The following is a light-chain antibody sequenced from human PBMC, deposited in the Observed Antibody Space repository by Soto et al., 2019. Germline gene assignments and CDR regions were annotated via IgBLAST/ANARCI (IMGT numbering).Light chain of an antibody. CDR3: PQYGSSPPYT. CDR2: GAS. J-gene: IGKJ2*01. Sequence: EMVLTQSPGTLSLSPGERATLSCRASQSVSGSYLAWYQQKPGQAPRLLIYGASSRAAGIPDRFSGSGSGADFTLSISRLEPEDSAVYYCPQYGSSPPYTFGQGTKLEIK. CDR1: QSVSGSY. V-gene: IGKV3-20*01.